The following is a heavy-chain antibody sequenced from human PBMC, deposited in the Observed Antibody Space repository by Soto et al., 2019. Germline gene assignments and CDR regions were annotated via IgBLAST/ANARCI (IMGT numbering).Heavy chain of an antibody. CDR3: ARGPGGFGEFSLDY. V-gene: IGHV4-4*07. J-gene: IGHJ4*02. CDR2: IYSGGST. D-gene: IGHD3-10*01. Sequence: QVQLQEWGPGRVKPSETLSLTCTVSGGSITTYYWGWIRRPAGKGLEWVGRIYSGGSTNYNPSLRSRVTGSVVMSKDQISLKLISVTAADTAVYYCARGPGGFGEFSLDYWGQGTLVTVSS. CDR1: GGSITTYY.